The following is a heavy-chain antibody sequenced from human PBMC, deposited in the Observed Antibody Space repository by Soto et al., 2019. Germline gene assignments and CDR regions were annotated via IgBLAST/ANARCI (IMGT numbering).Heavy chain of an antibody. CDR1: GGSIIRSSYY. J-gene: IGHJ6*02. Sequence: LETLSLTCTVSGGSIIRSSYYWVWIRQPPGKGLEWIGSIYYSGSTYYNPSLKSRVTISVDTSKNQFSLKLSSVTAADTAVYYCARTLYSSGWEIIYYYYGMDVWGQGTTVTVSS. D-gene: IGHD6-19*01. CDR2: IYYSGST. CDR3: ARTLYSSGWEIIYYYYGMDV. V-gene: IGHV4-39*01.